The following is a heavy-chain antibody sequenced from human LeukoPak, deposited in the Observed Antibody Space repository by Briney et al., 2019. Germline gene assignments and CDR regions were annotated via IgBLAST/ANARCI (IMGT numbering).Heavy chain of an antibody. Sequence: PGRSLRLSCAASGFTFSSYAMHWVRQAPGKGLEWVAVISYDGSNKYYADSVKGRFTISRDNSKNTLYLQMNSLRAEDTAVYYCARDRYYEYYGMDVWGQGTTVTVSS. CDR2: ISYDGSNK. CDR3: ARDRYYEYYGMDV. V-gene: IGHV3-30*04. J-gene: IGHJ6*02. CDR1: GFTFSSYA.